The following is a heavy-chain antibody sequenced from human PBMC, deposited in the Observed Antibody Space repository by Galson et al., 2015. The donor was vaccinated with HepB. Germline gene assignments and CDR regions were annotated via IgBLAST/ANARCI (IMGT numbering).Heavy chain of an antibody. V-gene: IGHV1-46*03. CDR1: GYTFTSYY. CDR2: INPSGGST. Sequence: SVKVSCKASGYTFTSYYMHWVRQAPGQGLEWMGIINPSGGSTSYAQKFQGRVTMTRDTSTSTVYMELSSLRSEDTAVYYCARVSRKYSSSWPSFDYWGQGTLVTVSS. CDR3: ARVSRKYSSSWPSFDY. J-gene: IGHJ4*02. D-gene: IGHD6-13*01.